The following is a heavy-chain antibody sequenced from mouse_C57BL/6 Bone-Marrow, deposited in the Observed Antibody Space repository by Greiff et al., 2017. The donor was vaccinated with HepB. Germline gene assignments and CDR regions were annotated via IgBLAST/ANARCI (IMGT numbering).Heavy chain of an antibody. CDR1: GYTFTSYW. Sequence: VKLQQPGAELVKPGASVKMSCKASGYTFTSYWITWVKQRPGQGLEWIGDIYPGSGSTNYNEKFKSKATLTVDTSSSTAYMQLSSLTSEDSAVYYCARPLTTVVATGYFDVWGTGTTVTVSS. V-gene: IGHV1-55*01. CDR3: ARPLTTVVATGYFDV. J-gene: IGHJ1*03. CDR2: IYPGSGST. D-gene: IGHD1-1*01.